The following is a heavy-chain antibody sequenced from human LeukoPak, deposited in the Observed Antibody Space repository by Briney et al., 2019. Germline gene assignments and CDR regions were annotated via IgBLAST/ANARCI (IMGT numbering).Heavy chain of an antibody. CDR3: ARDDDYYYGSGVTY. CDR2: INPNSGGT. D-gene: IGHD3-10*01. Sequence: GASVKVSCKASGYTFTGYYMHWVRQAPGQGLEWMGWINPNSGGTNYAQKFQGRVTMTRDTSISTAYMELSRLRSDDTAVYFCARDDDYYYGSGVTYWSQGTLVTVSS. CDR1: GYTFTGYY. J-gene: IGHJ4*02. V-gene: IGHV1-2*02.